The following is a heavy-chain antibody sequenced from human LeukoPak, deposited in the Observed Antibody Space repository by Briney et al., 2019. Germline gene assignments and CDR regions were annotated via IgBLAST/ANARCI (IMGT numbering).Heavy chain of an antibody. Sequence: SETLSLTCTVYGGSFSDYYWSWIRQSPGKGLEWIGEINHRGSTNYNPSLKGRVTISVGTSKNQFSLRLSSVTAADTAVYYCAREQWLVIDYWGQGTLVTVSS. V-gene: IGHV4-34*01. CDR3: AREQWLVIDY. CDR2: INHRGST. CDR1: GGSFSDYY. J-gene: IGHJ4*02. D-gene: IGHD6-19*01.